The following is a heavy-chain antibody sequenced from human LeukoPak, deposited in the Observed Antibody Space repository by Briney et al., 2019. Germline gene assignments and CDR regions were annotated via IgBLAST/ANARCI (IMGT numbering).Heavy chain of an antibody. CDR3: AMGVGAPEDLAVAADFDY. CDR1: GYTFTSYD. CDR2: TNPNSGNT. J-gene: IGHJ4*02. V-gene: IGHV1-8*03. D-gene: IGHD6-19*01. Sequence: ASVKVSCKASGYTFTSYDINWVRQATGQGLEWMGWTNPNSGNTGYAQKFQGRVTITADKSTSTAYMELSSLRSEDTAVYYCAMGVGAPEDLAVAADFDYWGQGTLVTVSS.